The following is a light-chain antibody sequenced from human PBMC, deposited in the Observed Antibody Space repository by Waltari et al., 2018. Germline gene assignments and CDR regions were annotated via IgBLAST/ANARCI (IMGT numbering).Light chain of an antibody. CDR1: SSDVGSYNL. Sequence: QSALTQPASVSGSPGQSITISCTGTSSDVGSYNLVSWYQQHPGKAPKLMIYEVSKRPSGVSNRFSGSKSSNTASLTISGLQAEDDADYYCCSYAGSSTPHVIFGGGTKLTVL. CDR2: EVS. CDR3: CSYAGSSTPHVI. V-gene: IGLV2-23*02. J-gene: IGLJ2*01.